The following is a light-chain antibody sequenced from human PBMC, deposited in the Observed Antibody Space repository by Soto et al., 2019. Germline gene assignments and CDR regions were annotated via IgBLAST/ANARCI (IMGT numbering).Light chain of an antibody. CDR3: QQYNNWPAIT. CDR1: QSVRSN. V-gene: IGKV3D-15*01. J-gene: IGKJ5*01. CDR2: GAS. Sequence: IVMTQSPATLSVSPGERATLSCRASQSVRSNFAWYQQKPGQAPRLLIYGASTRATGIPARFSGSGSGTEFTLTICSLQSEDFAVYYCQQYNNWPAITFGQGTRMAIK.